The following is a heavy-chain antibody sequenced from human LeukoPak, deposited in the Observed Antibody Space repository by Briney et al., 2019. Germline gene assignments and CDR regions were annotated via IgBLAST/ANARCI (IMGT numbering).Heavy chain of an antibody. Sequence: PSETLSLTCTVSGGSISSYYWSWIRQPAGKGLEWIGRIYTSGSTNYNPSLKSRVTMSVDTSKNQFSLKLSSVTAADTAVYYCARVYFEGYSSGWYLIWAFDIWGQGTMVTASS. CDR3: ARVYFEGYSSGWYLIWAFDI. CDR1: GGSISSYY. V-gene: IGHV4-4*07. CDR2: IYTSGST. D-gene: IGHD6-19*01. J-gene: IGHJ3*02.